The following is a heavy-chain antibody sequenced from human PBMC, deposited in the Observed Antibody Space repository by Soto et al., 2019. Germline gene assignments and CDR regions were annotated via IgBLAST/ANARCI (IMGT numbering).Heavy chain of an antibody. V-gene: IGHV3-48*02. J-gene: IGHJ4*02. CDR1: GFSFSSQS. CDR3: ARSDSSGYYYVPFDY. CDR2: ISSSNGTI. Sequence: RLSCAASGFSFSSQSRNWVRQAPGRGLEWVSHISSSNGTIYYADSVKGRFTTSRDNAKNSLYLQMSSLRDEDTAVYYCARSDSSGYYYVPFDYWGQGTLITVSS. D-gene: IGHD3-22*01.